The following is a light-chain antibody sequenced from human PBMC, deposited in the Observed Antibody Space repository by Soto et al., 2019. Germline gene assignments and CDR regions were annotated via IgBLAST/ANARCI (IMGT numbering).Light chain of an antibody. CDR2: DVS. CDR1: SSDVGGYNY. V-gene: IGLV2-14*01. J-gene: IGLJ2*01. Sequence: QSALTQPASVSGSPGQSITISCTGTSSDVGGYNYVSWYQQHPGKAPKLMIYDVSNRPSGVSNLFSGPKSGNTASLTISGLQAEDEADYFCSSYTSSSTLGVVFGGGTKLTVL. CDR3: SSYTSSSTLGVV.